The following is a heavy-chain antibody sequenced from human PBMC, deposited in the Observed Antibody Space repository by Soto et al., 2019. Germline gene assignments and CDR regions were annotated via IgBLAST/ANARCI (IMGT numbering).Heavy chain of an antibody. V-gene: IGHV4-59*01. D-gene: IGHD2-15*01. CDR1: GGSISSYY. CDR3: AMGLLVDHFDFEY. Sequence: PSETLSLTCTVSGGSISSYYWSWIRQPPGKGLEWIGYIYYSGSTNYNPSLKSRVTISVDTSKNQFSLKLSSVTAADTAVYYCAMGLLVDHFDFEYLGQGTLVTVTS. CDR2: IYYSGST. J-gene: IGHJ4*02.